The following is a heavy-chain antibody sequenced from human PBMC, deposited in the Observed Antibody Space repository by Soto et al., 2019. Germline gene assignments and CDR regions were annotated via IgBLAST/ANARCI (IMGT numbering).Heavy chain of an antibody. D-gene: IGHD3-3*02. J-gene: IGHJ6*03. CDR2: ISSSGSTI. Sequence: PGGSLRLSCAASGFTFSDYYMSWIRQAPGKGLEWVSYISSSGSTIYYADSVKGRFTISRDNAKNSLYLQMNSLRAEDTAVYYCARFPHLYYYYYMDVWGKGTTVTVSS. CDR1: GFTFSDYY. V-gene: IGHV3-11*01. CDR3: ARFPHLYYYYYMDV.